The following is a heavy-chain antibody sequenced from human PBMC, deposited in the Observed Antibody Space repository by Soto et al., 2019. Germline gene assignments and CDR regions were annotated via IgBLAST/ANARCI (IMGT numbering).Heavy chain of an antibody. J-gene: IGHJ4*01. CDR1: GFTFSTHT. V-gene: IGHV3-30-3*01. CDR2: ISYDGSNK. CDR3: ATANHDFWSDYYFDD. D-gene: IGHD3-3*01. Sequence: GGSLRFSCAASGFTFSTHTMHWVRQAPGKGLEWVAVISYDGSNKYYADSVMGRFTISSDNSEYTLYLQMNSGRAKDTDVYYFATANHDFWSDYYFDDWGQGTLVTVSS.